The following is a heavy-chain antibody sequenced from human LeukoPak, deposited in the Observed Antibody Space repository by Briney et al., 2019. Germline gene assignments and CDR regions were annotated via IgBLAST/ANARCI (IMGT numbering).Heavy chain of an antibody. CDR1: GFTFSNYA. V-gene: IGHV3-23*01. CDR3: ARARRFGEPPTFFDY. CDR2: ISGSGGST. D-gene: IGHD3-10*01. J-gene: IGHJ4*02. Sequence: GGSLRLSCAASGFTFSNYAMSWVRQAPGRGLEWVSTISGSGGSTYYADSVKGRFTISRDNSKNTLYLQMNSLRAEDTAVYYCARARRFGEPPTFFDYWGQGTLVTVSS.